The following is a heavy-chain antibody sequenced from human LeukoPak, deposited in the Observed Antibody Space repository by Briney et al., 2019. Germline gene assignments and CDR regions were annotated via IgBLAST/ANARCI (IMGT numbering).Heavy chain of an antibody. CDR2: ISSSGSHT. Sequence: GGSLRLSCAASGFTFSSYYMNWVRQAPGKGLEWVSTISSSGSHTYYADSVRGRFTISRDNAKNSLYLQMNSLRAEDTAVYYCTRAETKAVAGTEGDSWGQGTLVTVSS. J-gene: IGHJ4*02. V-gene: IGHV3-21*01. CDR1: GFTFSSYY. D-gene: IGHD6-19*01. CDR3: TRAETKAVAGTEGDS.